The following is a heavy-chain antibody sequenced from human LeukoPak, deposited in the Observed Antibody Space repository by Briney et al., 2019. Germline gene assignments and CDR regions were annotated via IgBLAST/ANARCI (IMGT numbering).Heavy chain of an antibody. J-gene: IGHJ4*02. V-gene: IGHV5-51*01. D-gene: IGHD1-1*01. Sequence: GESLKISCNGSGYSFTSYWIGWVRQMPGKGLEWMGIIYPGDSDTRYSPSFQGQVTISADKSIRTAYLQWSSLKASDTAMYYCASTPTGYNNNWYYFDYWGQGTLVTVSS. CDR2: IYPGDSDT. CDR3: ASTPTGYNNNWYYFDY. CDR1: GYSFTSYW.